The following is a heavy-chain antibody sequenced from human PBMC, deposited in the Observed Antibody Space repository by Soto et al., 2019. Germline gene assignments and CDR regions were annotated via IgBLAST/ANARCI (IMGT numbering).Heavy chain of an antibody. Sequence: ASVKVSCKASGYTFTSYDINWVRQATGQGLEWMGWMNPNSGNTGYAQKLQGRVTMTRNTSISTAYMELSSLRSEDTAVYYCARGFMVRGVIIAYYYYYGMDVWGQGTTVTVSS. D-gene: IGHD3-10*01. CDR2: MNPNSGNT. V-gene: IGHV1-8*01. CDR1: GYTFTSYD. J-gene: IGHJ6*02. CDR3: ARGFMVRGVIIAYYYYYGMDV.